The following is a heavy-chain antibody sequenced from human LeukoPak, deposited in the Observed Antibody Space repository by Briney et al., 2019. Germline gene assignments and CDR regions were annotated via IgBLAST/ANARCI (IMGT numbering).Heavy chain of an antibody. Sequence: ASVKVSCKASGYTFTGYYMHWVRQAPGQGLEWMGRINPNSGGTNYAQKFQGRVTMTRDTSISTAYMELSRLRSDDTAVYYCASRSSSWSTLFDYWGQGTLVTVSS. D-gene: IGHD6-13*01. V-gene: IGHV1-2*06. CDR2: INPNSGGT. J-gene: IGHJ4*02. CDR1: GYTFTGYY. CDR3: ASRSSSWSTLFDY.